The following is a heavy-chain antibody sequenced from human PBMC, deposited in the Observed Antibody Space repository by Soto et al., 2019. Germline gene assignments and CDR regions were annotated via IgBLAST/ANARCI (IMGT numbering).Heavy chain of an antibody. CDR2: ISSSGSTI. CDR1: GFTFSDYY. Sequence: GGSLRLSCAASGFTFSDYYMSWIRQAPGKGLEWVSYISSSGSTIYYADSVKGRFTISRDNAKNSLYLQMNSLRAEDTAVYYCAREPSRTSDGGSGYYRDYYGMDVWGQGTTVTVSS. CDR3: AREPSRTSDGGSGYYRDYYGMDV. D-gene: IGHD3-3*01. V-gene: IGHV3-11*01. J-gene: IGHJ6*02.